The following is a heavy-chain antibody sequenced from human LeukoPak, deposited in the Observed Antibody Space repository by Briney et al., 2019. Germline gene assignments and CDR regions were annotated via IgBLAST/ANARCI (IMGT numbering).Heavy chain of an antibody. CDR1: VHRFTNYW. V-gene: IGHV5-51*01. CDR3: VSILSSIWSHSDY. CDR2: IYPGDSDT. D-gene: IGHD6-13*01. Sequence: GESLMISCQVSVHRFTNYWIGWVLQMPGKGLECMGIIYPGDSDTRYSPSFQGQVTISADKSITTAYLQWSSLQASDTAMYYCVSILSSIWSHSDYWGQGTLVTVFS. J-gene: IGHJ4*02.